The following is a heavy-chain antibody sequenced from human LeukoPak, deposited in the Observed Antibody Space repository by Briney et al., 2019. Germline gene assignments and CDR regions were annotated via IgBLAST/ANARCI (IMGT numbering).Heavy chain of an antibody. Sequence: GRSLRLSCAASGFTFDDYAMHWVRQAPGKGLEWVSGISWNSGSIGYADSVKGRFTISRDNAKNSLYLQMNSLRAEDTALYYCAKDMGHIVVATAMLHYWGQGTLVTVSS. D-gene: IGHD2-21*02. V-gene: IGHV3-9*01. CDR2: ISWNSGSI. CDR3: AKDMGHIVVATAMLHY. CDR1: GFTFDDYA. J-gene: IGHJ4*02.